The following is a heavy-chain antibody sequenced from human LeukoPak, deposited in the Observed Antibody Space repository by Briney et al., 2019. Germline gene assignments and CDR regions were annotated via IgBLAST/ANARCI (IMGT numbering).Heavy chain of an antibody. CDR1: GGSISSSSYY. J-gene: IGHJ6*03. V-gene: IGHV4-39*01. Sequence: SETLSLTCTVSGGSISSSSYYWGWIRQPPGKGLEWIGSIYYSGSTYYNPSLKSRVTISVDTSKNQFSLKLSSVTAADTAVYYYARVWYYDFWRGRDMDVWGKGTTVTVSS. CDR2: IYYSGST. D-gene: IGHD3-3*01. CDR3: ARVWYYDFWRGRDMDV.